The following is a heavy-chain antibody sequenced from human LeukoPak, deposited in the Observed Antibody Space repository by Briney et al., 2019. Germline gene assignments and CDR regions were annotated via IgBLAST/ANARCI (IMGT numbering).Heavy chain of an antibody. CDR2: IWYDGSNK. V-gene: IGHV3-33*01. J-gene: IGHJ4*02. CDR3: AREFGKYYFDY. CDR1: GFTFSSYG. Sequence: GGSLRLSCAASGFTFSSYGMHWVRQAPGKGLEWVAIIWYDGSNKYYADSVKGRFTIPRDNSKNTLYLQMNSLRAEDTAVYYCAREFGKYYFDYWGQGTLVTVSS. D-gene: IGHD3-16*01.